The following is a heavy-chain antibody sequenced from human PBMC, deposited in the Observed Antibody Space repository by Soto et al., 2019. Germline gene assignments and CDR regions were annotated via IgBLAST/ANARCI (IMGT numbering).Heavy chain of an antibody. CDR1: GGSVSSGSYY. CDR3: ARGLMVYASLDYYYYGMDV. J-gene: IGHJ6*02. V-gene: IGHV4-61*01. Sequence: SETLSLTCTVSGGSVSSGSYYWSWIRQPPGKGLEWIGYIYYSGSTNYNPSLKSRVTISVDTSKNQFSLKLSSVTAADTAVYYCARGLMVYASLDYYYYGMDVWGQGTTVTVSS. D-gene: IGHD2-8*01. CDR2: IYYSGST.